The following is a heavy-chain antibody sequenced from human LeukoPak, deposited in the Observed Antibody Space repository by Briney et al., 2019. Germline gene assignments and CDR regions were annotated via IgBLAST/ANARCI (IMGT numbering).Heavy chain of an antibody. CDR1: GGSISSYY. V-gene: IGHV4-59*08. Sequence: SETLSLTCTVSGGSISSYYWSWIRQPPGKGLEWIGYIYYSGSTNYNPSLKSRVTISVDTSKNRFSLKLSSVTAADTAVYYCARRKPAALGGMDVWGQGTTVTVSS. D-gene: IGHD2-2*01. CDR2: IYYSGST. J-gene: IGHJ6*02. CDR3: ARRKPAALGGMDV.